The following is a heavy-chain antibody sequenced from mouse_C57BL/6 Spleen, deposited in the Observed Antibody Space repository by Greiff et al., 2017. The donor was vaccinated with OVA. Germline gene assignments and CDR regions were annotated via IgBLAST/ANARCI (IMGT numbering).Heavy chain of an antibody. V-gene: IGHV1-76*01. CDR2: IYPGSGNT. D-gene: IGHD1-1*01. Sequence: QVQLKESGAELVRPGASVKLSCKASGYTFTDYYINWVKQRPGQGLEWIARIYPGSGNTYYNEKFKGKATLTAEKSSSTAYMQLSSLTSEDSAVYFCARGRVYGGYYFDYWGQGTTLTVSS. CDR3: ARGRVYGGYYFDY. CDR1: GYTFTDYY. J-gene: IGHJ2*01.